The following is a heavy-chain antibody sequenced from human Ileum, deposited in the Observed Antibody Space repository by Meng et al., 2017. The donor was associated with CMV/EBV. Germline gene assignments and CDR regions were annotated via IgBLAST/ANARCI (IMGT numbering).Heavy chain of an antibody. CDR2: IKKDGSQK. Sequence: GESLKISCTTSGFTFSNYWMSWVRQAPGKGLEWVANIKKDGSQKNYVDSVKGRFIISRANTENSLYLQMNGLRAEDTAVYYCAREGGSSWYFLYYFDYWGQGTLVTVSS. CDR3: AREGGSSWYFLYYFDY. J-gene: IGHJ4*02. CDR1: GFTFSNYW. V-gene: IGHV3-7*01. D-gene: IGHD6-13*01.